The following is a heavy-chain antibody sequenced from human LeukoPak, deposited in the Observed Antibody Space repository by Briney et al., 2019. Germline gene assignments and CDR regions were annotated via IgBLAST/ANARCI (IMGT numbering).Heavy chain of an antibody. V-gene: IGHV3-30*02. CDR3: AKFSYGDYVA. Sequence: GGSLRLSCAASGFTFSSYGMHWSARLQARGWSGWKGRFTISRDNSKNTLYLQMNSLRPDDTAVYYCAKFSYGDYVAWGQGTLVIVSS. D-gene: IGHD4-17*01. J-gene: IGHJ5*02. CDR1: GFTFSSYG.